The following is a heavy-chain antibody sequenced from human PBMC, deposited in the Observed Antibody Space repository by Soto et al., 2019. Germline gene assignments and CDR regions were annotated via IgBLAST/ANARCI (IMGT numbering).Heavy chain of an antibody. J-gene: IGHJ4*02. D-gene: IGHD3-16*02. Sequence: QVQLVESGGGLVKPGGSLRLSCAASGFTFSDYYMNWIRRAPGKGLEWVSYISSSGSTIYYADSVKGRFTTSRDNAKNSLDLQMNSLRAEDTAVYYCARGPYAYVRGSNPPHLDYWGQGTLVTVSS. CDR3: ARGPYAYVRGSNPPHLDY. CDR1: GFTFSDYY. CDR2: ISSSGSTI. V-gene: IGHV3-11*01.